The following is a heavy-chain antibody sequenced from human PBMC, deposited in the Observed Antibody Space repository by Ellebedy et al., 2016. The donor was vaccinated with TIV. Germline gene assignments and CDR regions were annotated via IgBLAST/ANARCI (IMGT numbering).Heavy chain of an antibody. V-gene: IGHV3-33*01. J-gene: IGHJ6*02. D-gene: IGHD2-2*01. Sequence: SCKASGYTFSNYGVNWVRQAPGKGLEWVAVIWYDGSNKYYADSVKGRFTISRDNSKNTLYLQMNSLRAEDTAVYYCARDSQLRDYYYYYGMDVWGQGTTVTVSS. CDR1: GYTFSNYG. CDR2: IWYDGSNK. CDR3: ARDSQLRDYYYYYGMDV.